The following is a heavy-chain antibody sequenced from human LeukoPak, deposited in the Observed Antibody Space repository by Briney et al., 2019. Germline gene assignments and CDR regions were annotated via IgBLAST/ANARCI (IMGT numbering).Heavy chain of an antibody. D-gene: IGHD5-12*01. CDR2: IYYSGST. V-gene: IGHV4-31*03. CDR3: ARDRGPYSGYDSYYFDY. J-gene: IGHJ4*02. CDR1: GVSISSGGYY. Sequence: SETLSLTCTVSGVSISSGGYYWTWIRLHPGKGLEWIGYIYYSGSTSYNPSLKSRITISGDTSKNQFSLKLDSVTAADTAVYYCARDRGPYSGYDSYYFDYWGQGTLVTVSS.